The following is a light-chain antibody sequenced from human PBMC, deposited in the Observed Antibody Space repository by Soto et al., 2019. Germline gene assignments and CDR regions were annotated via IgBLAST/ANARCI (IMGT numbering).Light chain of an antibody. J-gene: IGLJ3*02. Sequence: QSALTQPASVSGSPGQSITISCTGTSSDVGGYVFVSWYQHHPGTAPKLMIYEVSNRPSGASNRFSGSKSGNTASLTISGLQTEDEADYYCYSYRGSNAWVFGGGTKLTVL. V-gene: IGLV2-14*01. CDR2: EVS. CDR3: YSYRGSNAWV. CDR1: SSDVGGYVF.